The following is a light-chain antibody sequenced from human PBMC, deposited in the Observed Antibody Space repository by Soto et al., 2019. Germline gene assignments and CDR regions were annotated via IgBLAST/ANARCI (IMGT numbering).Light chain of an antibody. CDR1: SGDIGSYNR. CDR2: EVT. V-gene: IGLV2-14*01. CDR3: SSYTSSSTYV. Sequence: QSALTQPASVSGSPGQSITISCTGTSGDIGSYNRVSWYQQHPSKAPKLIIYEVTDRPSGVSNRFSGSKSGNTASLTISGLQAEDEAEYYCSSYTSSSTYVFGTGTKVTV. J-gene: IGLJ1*01.